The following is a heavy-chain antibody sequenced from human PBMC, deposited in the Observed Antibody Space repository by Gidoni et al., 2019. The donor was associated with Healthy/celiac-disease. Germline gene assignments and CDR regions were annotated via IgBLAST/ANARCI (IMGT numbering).Heavy chain of an antibody. CDR3: ARDQGVIVGATGHFQH. V-gene: IGHV3-33*01. CDR2: IWYDGSNK. Sequence: QVQLVESGGGVVQPGRSLRLTCAASGFTFSSYGMHWFRQAPGKGLEWVAVIWYDGSNKYYADPVKGRFTISRDNSKNTLYLQMNSLRAEDTAVYYCARDQGVIVGATGHFQHWGQGTLVTVSS. J-gene: IGHJ1*01. D-gene: IGHD1-26*01. CDR1: GFTFSSYG.